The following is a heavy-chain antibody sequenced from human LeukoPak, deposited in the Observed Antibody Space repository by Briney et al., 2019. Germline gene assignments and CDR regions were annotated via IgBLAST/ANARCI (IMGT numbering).Heavy chain of an antibody. V-gene: IGHV3-7*01. D-gene: IGHD3-22*01. Sequence: PGGSLRLSCAASGFTFSSYWMSWARQAPGKGLEWVANIKQDGSDKYYVDSVKGRFTISRDNAKNSLYLQMNSLRAEDTAVYYCARDSYYYDSSGYAYYYYMDVWGKGTTVTISS. CDR2: IKQDGSDK. CDR3: ARDSYYYDSSGYAYYYYMDV. CDR1: GFTFSSYW. J-gene: IGHJ6*03.